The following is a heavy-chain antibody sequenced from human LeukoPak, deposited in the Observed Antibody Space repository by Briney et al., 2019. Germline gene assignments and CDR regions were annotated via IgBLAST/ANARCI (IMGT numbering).Heavy chain of an antibody. CDR3: AKVPYRITYYYFDY. Sequence: PGASLRLSCAASGFTFSSYAMSWVRQAPGKGLEWVSAISGSGGSTYYADSVKGRFTISRDNPKNKLYLQMNSLRAEDTAVYYCAKVPYRITYYYFDYWGQGTLVTVSS. V-gene: IGHV3-23*01. CDR1: GFTFSSYA. J-gene: IGHJ4*02. D-gene: IGHD3-10*01. CDR2: ISGSGGST.